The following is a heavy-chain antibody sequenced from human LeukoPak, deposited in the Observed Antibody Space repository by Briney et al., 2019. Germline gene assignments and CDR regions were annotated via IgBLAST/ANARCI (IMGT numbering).Heavy chain of an antibody. Sequence: ASVKVSCKASGYTFTGYYMHWVRQAPGQGLEWMGWINPNSGGTNYAQKFQGRVTMTRDMSTSTVYMELSSLRSEDTAVYYCARDLVEQWLVQNYYYYMDVWGKGTTVTVSS. CDR1: GYTFTGYY. CDR2: INPNSGGT. V-gene: IGHV1-2*02. D-gene: IGHD6-19*01. CDR3: ARDLVEQWLVQNYYYYMDV. J-gene: IGHJ6*03.